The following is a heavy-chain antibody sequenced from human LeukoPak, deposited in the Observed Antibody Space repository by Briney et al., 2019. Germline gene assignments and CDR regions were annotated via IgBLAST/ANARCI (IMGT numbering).Heavy chain of an antibody. CDR2: IRYDGSNK. CDR3: AQGIVGTALSNY. J-gene: IGHJ4*02. D-gene: IGHD2/OR15-2a*01. V-gene: IGHV3-30*02. CDR1: GFTFSSYG. Sequence: GGSLRLSCAASGFTFSSYGMHWVRQAPGKGLEWVAFIRYDGSNKYYADSVKGRFTISRDNSKNTLYLQMNSLRAEDTAVYYCAQGIVGTALSNYWGQGTLVTVSS.